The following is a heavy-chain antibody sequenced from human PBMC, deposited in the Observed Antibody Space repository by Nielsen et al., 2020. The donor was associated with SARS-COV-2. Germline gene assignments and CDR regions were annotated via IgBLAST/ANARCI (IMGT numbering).Heavy chain of an antibody. CDR2: IWYDGSNK. CDR3: ARGSEYSSSPHDY. V-gene: IGHV3-33*01. Sequence: GESLKISCAASGFTFSSYGMHWVRQAPGKGLEWVAVIWYDGSNKYYADSVKGRFTISRDNSKNTLYLQMNSLRAEDTAVYYCARGSEYSSSPHDYWGQGTLVTVSS. J-gene: IGHJ4*02. D-gene: IGHD6-6*01. CDR1: GFTFSSYG.